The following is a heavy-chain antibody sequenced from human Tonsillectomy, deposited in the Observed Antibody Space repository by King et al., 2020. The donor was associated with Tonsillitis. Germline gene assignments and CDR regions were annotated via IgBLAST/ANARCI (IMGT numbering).Heavy chain of an antibody. CDR2: ISSGSSDI. J-gene: IGHJ4*02. Sequence: VQLVESGGGLVKPGGSLRLSCAASGFTFNNYNMNWVRQAPGKGLEWVSFISSGSSDIYYIDSVKGRFTISRDNAKNSLYLQMNSLRVEDTAVYYCARDSHPKTGDYCDYWGQGTLVTVSS. CDR3: ARDSHPKTGDYCDY. V-gene: IGHV3-21*01. D-gene: IGHD3-10*01. CDR1: GFTFNNYN.